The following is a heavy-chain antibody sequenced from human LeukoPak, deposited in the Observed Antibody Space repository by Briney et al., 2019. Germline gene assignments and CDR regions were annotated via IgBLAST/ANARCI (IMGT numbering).Heavy chain of an antibody. CDR3: ARSYRSSIRYYYGSGSSAEDYYMDV. D-gene: IGHD3-10*01. Sequence: KPSETLSLTCAVYGGSFSGYYWSWIRQPPGKGLEWIGEINHSGSTNYNPSLKSRVTISVDTSKNQFSLKLSSVTAADTAVYYCARSYRSSIRYYYGSGSSAEDYYMDVWGKGTTVTVSS. CDR1: GGSFSGYY. V-gene: IGHV4-34*01. CDR2: INHSGST. J-gene: IGHJ6*03.